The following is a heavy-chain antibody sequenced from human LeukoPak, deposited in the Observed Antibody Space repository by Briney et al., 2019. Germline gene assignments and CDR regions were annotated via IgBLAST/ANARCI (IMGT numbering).Heavy chain of an antibody. CDR3: AKTPNYYDSSGYWD. Sequence: GGSLRLSCAASGFTVSSNYMSWVRQAPGKGLEWVSVIYSGGSTYYADSVKGRFTISRDNSKNTLYLQMNSLRAEDTAVYYCAKTPNYYDSSGYWDWGQGTLVTVSS. D-gene: IGHD3-22*01. V-gene: IGHV3-66*01. J-gene: IGHJ4*02. CDR2: IYSGGST. CDR1: GFTVSSNY.